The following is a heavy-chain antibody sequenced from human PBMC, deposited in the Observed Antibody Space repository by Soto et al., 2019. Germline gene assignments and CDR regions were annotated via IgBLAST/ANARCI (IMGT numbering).Heavy chain of an antibody. V-gene: IGHV4-31*03. Sequence: QVQLQESGPGLVKPSQTLSLTCTVSGGSISSGGYYWSWIRQHPGKGLEWIGYIYYSGSTYYNPSLTSRVTISVETSKNQFSLKLSSVTAADTAMYYCARAYYYDSSGYYPWGQGTLVTVSS. J-gene: IGHJ5*02. D-gene: IGHD3-22*01. CDR1: GGSISSGGYY. CDR3: ARAYYYDSSGYYP. CDR2: IYYSGST.